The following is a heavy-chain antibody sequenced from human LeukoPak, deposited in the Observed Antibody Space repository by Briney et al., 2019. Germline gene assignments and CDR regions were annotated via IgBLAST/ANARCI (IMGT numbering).Heavy chain of an antibody. Sequence: GASVKVSCKASGYTFTSYYMHWVRQAPGQGLEWMGIINPSSGKISYAQKFQGRVTMTRDTSTSTVYMELSSLGSDDTAVYYCARDLASSGYYWDWGQGTLVTVSS. CDR3: ARDLASSGYYWD. V-gene: IGHV1-46*01. CDR1: GYTFTSYY. D-gene: IGHD3-22*01. J-gene: IGHJ4*02. CDR2: INPSSGKI.